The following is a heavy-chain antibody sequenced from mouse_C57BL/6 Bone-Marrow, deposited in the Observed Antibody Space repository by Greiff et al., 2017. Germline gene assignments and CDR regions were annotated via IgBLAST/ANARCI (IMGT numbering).Heavy chain of an antibody. CDR1: GYTFNEYT. D-gene: IGHD1-3*01. Sequence: VQLQQSGAELVKPGASVKLSCKASGYTFNEYTIHWVKQRSGQGLEWIGWFYPGSGSIKYNEKFKDKATLTADKSSSTVYMGRSRLTSEDSAVYFCTRDEEGLGSGTSWYFDDWGTGTTVTVSS. CDR2: FYPGSGSI. CDR3: TRDEEGLGSGTSWYFDD. V-gene: IGHV1-62-2*01. J-gene: IGHJ1*03.